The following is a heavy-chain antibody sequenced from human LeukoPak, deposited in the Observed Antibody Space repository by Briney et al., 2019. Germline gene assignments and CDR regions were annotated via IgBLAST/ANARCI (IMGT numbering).Heavy chain of an antibody. J-gene: IGHJ3*02. V-gene: IGHV1-69*06. CDR3: ASRGAHYYDSSGYYYHDAFDI. D-gene: IGHD3-22*01. CDR2: IIPIFGTA. CDR1: GGTFSSYA. Sequence: GASVKVSCKASGGTFSSYAISWVRQAPGQGLEWMGGIIPIFGTANYAQKFQGRVTITADKSTSTAYMELSSLRSEDTAVYYCASRGAHYYDSSGYYYHDAFDIWGQGTMVTVSS.